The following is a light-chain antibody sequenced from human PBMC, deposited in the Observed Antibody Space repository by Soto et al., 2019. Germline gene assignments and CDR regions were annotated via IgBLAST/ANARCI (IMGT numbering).Light chain of an antibody. CDR1: QNIDTY. CDR2: AAS. Sequence: IQMTQSPSSLSASVGDRVTIACRASQNIDTYLNWYQQKPGKPPKMLISAASSLQSGVPSRFSGSGSGAEFTLTISTVQHEDSATYYWQQSYNTPTFGQGTKVEIK. CDR3: QQSYNTPT. J-gene: IGKJ1*01. V-gene: IGKV1-39*01.